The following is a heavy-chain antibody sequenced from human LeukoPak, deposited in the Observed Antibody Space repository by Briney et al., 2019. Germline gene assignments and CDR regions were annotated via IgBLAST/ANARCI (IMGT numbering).Heavy chain of an antibody. CDR1: GYTFTDYY. D-gene: IGHD6-6*01. V-gene: IGHV1-2*02. CDR2: INLNSGDT. J-gene: IGHJ4*02. Sequence: ASVKVSCKASGYTFTDYYMHWVRQAPGQGLQWMGWINLNSGDTGYAQKFQGRVTLTRDTSITTAYMELTNLRSDDTAIYYCGSAFTSSDFDYWGQGTLVTVSS. CDR3: GSAFTSSDFDY.